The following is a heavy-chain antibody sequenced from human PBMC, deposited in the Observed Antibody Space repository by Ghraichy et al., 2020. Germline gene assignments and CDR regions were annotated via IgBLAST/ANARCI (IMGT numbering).Heavy chain of an antibody. CDR2: ISYDGSNK. Sequence: GGSLRLSCAASGFTFSSYAMHWVRQAPGKGLEWVAVISYDGSNKYYADSVKGRFTISRDNSKNTLYLQMNSLRAEDTAVYYCARDRRVVVPAAILIYWGQGTLVTVSS. J-gene: IGHJ4*02. D-gene: IGHD2-2*02. CDR3: ARDRRVVVPAAILIY. CDR1: GFTFSSYA. V-gene: IGHV3-30-3*01.